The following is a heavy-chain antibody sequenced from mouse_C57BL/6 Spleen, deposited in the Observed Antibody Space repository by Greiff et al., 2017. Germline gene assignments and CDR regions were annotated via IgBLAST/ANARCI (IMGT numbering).Heavy chain of an antibody. D-gene: IGHD1-1*01. CDR1: GYSFTDYN. CDR3: AREGDYGLYYAMDY. J-gene: IGHJ4*01. CDR2: INPNYGTT. Sequence: EVKLMESGPELVKPGASVKISCKASGYSFTDYNMNWVKQSNGKSLEWIGVINPNYGTTSYNQKFKGKATLTVAQSSSTAYMQLNSLTSEDSAVYYYAREGDYGLYYAMDYWGQGTSVTVSS. V-gene: IGHV1-39*01.